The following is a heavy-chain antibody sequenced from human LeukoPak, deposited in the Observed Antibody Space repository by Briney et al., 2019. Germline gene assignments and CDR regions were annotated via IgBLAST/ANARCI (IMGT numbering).Heavy chain of an antibody. Sequence: SETLSLTCAVYGGSFSGYYWSWIRQPPGKGLEWIGEINHSGSTNYNPSLKSRVTISVDTSKNQFSLKLSSVTAADTAVYYCARYCTNGVCYTSDAFDIWGQGTMVTVSS. CDR3: ARYCTNGVCYTSDAFDI. CDR1: GGSFSGYY. J-gene: IGHJ3*02. CDR2: INHSGST. V-gene: IGHV4-34*01. D-gene: IGHD2-8*01.